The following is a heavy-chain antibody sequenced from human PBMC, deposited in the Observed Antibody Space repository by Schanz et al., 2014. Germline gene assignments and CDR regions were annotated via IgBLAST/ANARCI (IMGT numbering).Heavy chain of an antibody. J-gene: IGHJ4*02. Sequence: EGQLAESGGGLVQPGGSLRLSCAVSGFTVSSNHMSWVRQAPGKGLEWVSVISGSGGSTYYADSVKGRFTISRDNSKNTLYLQMNSLRAEDTAVYYCAKQIHYDILTVTRNWGQGTLVTVSS. CDR2: ISGSGGST. CDR1: GFTVSSNH. V-gene: IGHV3-23*04. CDR3: AKQIHYDILTVTRN. D-gene: IGHD3-9*01.